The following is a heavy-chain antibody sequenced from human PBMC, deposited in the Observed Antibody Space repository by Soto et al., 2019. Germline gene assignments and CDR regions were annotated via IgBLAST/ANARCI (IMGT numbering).Heavy chain of an antibody. CDR3: AKDGSGDYKPEYYFDY. CDR2: ISGSGGST. J-gene: IGHJ4*02. Sequence: PGGSLRLSCAASGFTFSSYAMSWVRQAPGKGLEWVSAISGSGGSTYYADSVKGRFTISRDNSKNTLYLQMNSLRAEDTAVYYCAKDGSGDYKPEYYFDYWGQGTLVTVSS. CDR1: GFTFSSYA. V-gene: IGHV3-23*01. D-gene: IGHD4-17*01.